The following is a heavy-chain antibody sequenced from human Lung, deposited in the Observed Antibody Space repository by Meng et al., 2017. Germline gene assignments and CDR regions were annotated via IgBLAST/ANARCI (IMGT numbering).Heavy chain of an antibody. CDR3: ARSGYCSGSSCYGSFDS. V-gene: IGHV4-30-2*01. D-gene: IGHD2-15*01. CDR1: GGSISSGGYS. J-gene: IGHJ4*02. CDR2: TSHSGST. Sequence: QLQLTESGSGLVKPSQTLSLTCAVPGGSISSGGYSWSWILRPPGKGLEWLGYTSHSGSTYYNPSLKNRVTISVDRSKNQCSLRLTSVTAADTAVYSCARSGYCSGSSCYGSFDSWGQGTLVTVSS.